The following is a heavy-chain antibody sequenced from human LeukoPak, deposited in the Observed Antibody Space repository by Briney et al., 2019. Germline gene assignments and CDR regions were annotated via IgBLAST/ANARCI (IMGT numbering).Heavy chain of an antibody. V-gene: IGHV4-59*08. CDR1: GGSISSYY. CDR3: ARSFGAFDI. CDR2: TSYSGST. D-gene: IGHD1-26*01. J-gene: IGHJ3*02. Sequence: SETLSLTCTVSGGSISSYYWNWIRQPPGKGLEWIGYTSYSGSTNYNPSLKSRVTISVDTSKNQFSLKLSSVTAADTAVYYCARSFGAFDIWGQGTMVTVSS.